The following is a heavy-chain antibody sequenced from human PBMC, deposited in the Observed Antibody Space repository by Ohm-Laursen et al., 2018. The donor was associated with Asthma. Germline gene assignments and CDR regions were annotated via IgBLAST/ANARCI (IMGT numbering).Heavy chain of an antibody. CDR1: RDYIRSAGYY. V-gene: IGHV4-31*03. CDR2: IYYSGST. J-gene: IGHJ6*02. CDR3: ARDWESITGYGMDV. Sequence: TLSLTCTVSRDYIRSAGYYWSWVRQPPGKGLEWIGHIYYSGSTYYNPAFRSRVTISVDTSVNQFSLRLTSVTAADTAVYYCARDWESITGYGMDVWGQGTTVTVSS. D-gene: IGHD1-14*01.